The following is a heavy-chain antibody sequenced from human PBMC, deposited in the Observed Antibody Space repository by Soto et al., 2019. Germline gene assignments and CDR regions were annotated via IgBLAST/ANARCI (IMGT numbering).Heavy chain of an antibody. CDR3: PRVASRGSGHHYYYVMDV. CDR1: GGPISSDYYY. V-gene: IGHV4-31*03. Sequence: PSEPLSLTCTVSGGPISSDYYYWSWIRQHPGKGLEWIGYVHYSGSTNYNPSLKSRVTISVDTSKNQFSLKLNSLTAADKAVYYGPRVASRGSGHHYYYVMDVGGQGTTAT. D-gene: IGHD3-10*01. CDR2: VHYSGST. J-gene: IGHJ6*02.